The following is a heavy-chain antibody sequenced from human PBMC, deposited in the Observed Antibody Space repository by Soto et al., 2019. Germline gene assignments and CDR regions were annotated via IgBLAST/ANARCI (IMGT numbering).Heavy chain of an antibody. D-gene: IGHD1-1*01. CDR3: ARGRLSAGTYYYYGMDV. CDR1: GGSISSGGYY. J-gene: IGHJ6*02. CDR2: IYYSGST. V-gene: IGHV4-31*03. Sequence: SETLSLTCTVSGGSISSGGYYWSWIRQHPGKGLEWIGYIYYSGSTYYNPSLKSRVTISVDTSKNQFSLKLSSVTAADTAVYYCARGRLSAGTYYYYGMDVWGQGTTVTVSS.